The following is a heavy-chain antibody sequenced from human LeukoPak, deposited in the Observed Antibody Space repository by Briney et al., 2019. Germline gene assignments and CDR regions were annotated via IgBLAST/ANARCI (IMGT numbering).Heavy chain of an antibody. D-gene: IGHD2-2*02. CDR3: AKDYCSSTSCYITAFDI. V-gene: IGHV3-7*01. CDR2: IKKAGSEK. Sequence: GGSLRLSCAVSGFTFSSYWMSWVRQAPGKGLEWVANIKKAGSEKYYVDSVKGRFTISRDNAKNSLYLQMNSLRAEDTAVYYCAKDYCSSTSCYITAFDIWGQGTMVTVSS. J-gene: IGHJ3*02. CDR1: GFTFSSYW.